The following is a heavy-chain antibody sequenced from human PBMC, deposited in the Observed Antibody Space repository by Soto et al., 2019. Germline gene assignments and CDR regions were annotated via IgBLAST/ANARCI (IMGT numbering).Heavy chain of an antibody. V-gene: IGHV1-69*13. Sequence: ASVKVSCKASGGTFSSYAISWVRQAPGQGLEWMGGIIPIFGTANYAQKFQGRVTITADESTSTAYMELSSLRSEDTAVYYCARSYSSGWYWFDPWGQGTLVTVSS. D-gene: IGHD6-19*01. J-gene: IGHJ5*02. CDR2: IIPIFGTA. CDR3: ARSYSSGWYWFDP. CDR1: GGTFSSYA.